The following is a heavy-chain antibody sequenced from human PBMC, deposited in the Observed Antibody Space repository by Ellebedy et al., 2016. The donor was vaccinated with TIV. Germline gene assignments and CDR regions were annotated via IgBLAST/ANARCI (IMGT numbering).Heavy chain of an antibody. Sequence: GESLKISCAASGFTFRLDAMSSVRQAPGTGREWVSTISGTGYTTYYADSVKGRFTISRDNSQNTLYLQMNSLKAEDTAVYYCAKRAEDVVVVPAAEYDYWGQGTLVTVSS. CDR1: GFTFRLDA. V-gene: IGHV3-23*01. CDR2: ISGTGYTT. CDR3: AKRAEDVVVVPAAEYDY. D-gene: IGHD2-2*01. J-gene: IGHJ4*02.